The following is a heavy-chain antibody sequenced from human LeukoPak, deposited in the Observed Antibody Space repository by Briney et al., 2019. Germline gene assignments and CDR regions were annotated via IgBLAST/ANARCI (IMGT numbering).Heavy chain of an antibody. Sequence: PGGSLRLSCAASGFTFSSYSMNWVRQAPGKGLEWVSSISSSSSYIYYADSVKGRFTISRDNAKNSLYLQMNSLRAEDTAVYYCARDSATSGYDSHYYYYMDVWGKGTTVTVSS. CDR3: ARDSATSGYDSHYYYYMDV. D-gene: IGHD5-12*01. CDR2: ISSSSSYI. V-gene: IGHV3-21*01. CDR1: GFTFSSYS. J-gene: IGHJ6*03.